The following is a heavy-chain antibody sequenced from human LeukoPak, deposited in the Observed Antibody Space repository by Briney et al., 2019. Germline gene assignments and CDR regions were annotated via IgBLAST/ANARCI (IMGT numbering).Heavy chain of an antibody. CDR3: ARGVTMVRGAPYFDY. CDR1: GYSISSSNW. CDR2: IYYSGST. V-gene: IGHV4-28*03. Sequence: SETLSLTCAVSGYSISSSNWWGWIRQPPGKGLEWIGYIYYSGSTYYNPSLKSRVTMSVDTSKNQFSLKLSSVTAADTAVYYCARGVTMVRGAPYFDYWGQGTLVTVSS. D-gene: IGHD3-10*01. J-gene: IGHJ4*02.